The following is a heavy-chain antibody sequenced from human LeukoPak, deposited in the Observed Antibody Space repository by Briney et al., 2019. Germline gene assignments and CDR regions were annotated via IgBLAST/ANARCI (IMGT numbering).Heavy chain of an antibody. J-gene: IGHJ5*02. D-gene: IGHD3-10*01. CDR2: IRGYNTNT. CDR1: GYTFTTYG. CDR3: ARDFVIEGPGSYSDP. Sequence: ASVRVSCKASGYTFTTYGISWVRQAPGQGLEWMGWIRGYNTNTNYAQKFQGRVTMTIDTSTSTAYMELSSLRSDDTAVYYCARDFVIEGPGSYSDPWGQGTLVTVSS. V-gene: IGHV1-18*01.